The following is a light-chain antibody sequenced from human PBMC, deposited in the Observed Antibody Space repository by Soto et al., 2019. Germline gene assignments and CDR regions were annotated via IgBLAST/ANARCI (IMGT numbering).Light chain of an antibody. Sequence: QSVLTQPASVSGSPGQSITISCTGTSSDVGAYNYVTWYQQHPGKAPKLMIYEVSNRPSGVSNRFSGSKSGNTASLTISGLRAEDEADYYCSSRTSSSTVVFGGGTQLTVL. CDR2: EVS. J-gene: IGLJ7*01. CDR1: SSDVGAYNY. V-gene: IGLV2-14*01. CDR3: SSRTSSSTVV.